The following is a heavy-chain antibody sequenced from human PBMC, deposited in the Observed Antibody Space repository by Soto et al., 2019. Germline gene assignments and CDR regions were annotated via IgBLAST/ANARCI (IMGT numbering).Heavy chain of an antibody. CDR1: GYIFTNYY. CDR3: VRDPSSGYRSFDY. CDR2: INLSADRT. J-gene: IGHJ4*01. Sequence: ASVKVSCKASGYIFTNYYIHWVRQAPGQGLEWMGIINLSADRTSYAQKNKGRLTVTMDTSTSTVNMELGSLRSEDTAVYYCVRDPSSGYRSFDYWG. D-gene: IGHD3-22*01. V-gene: IGHV1-46*03.